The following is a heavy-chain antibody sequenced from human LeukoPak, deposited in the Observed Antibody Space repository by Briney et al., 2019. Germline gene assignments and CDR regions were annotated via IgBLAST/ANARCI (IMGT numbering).Heavy chain of an antibody. J-gene: IGHJ4*02. CDR3: VVVPAAILAGLDY. CDR1: GYTFTGYY. CDR2: INPNSGGT. Sequence: ASLKVSCKASGYTFTGYYMHCVRQAPGQGLECMGWINPNSGGTNYAQKFQSMVTMTRDTSISTAYMELSRLRSDDTAVYYCVVVPAAILAGLDYWGQGTLVTVAS. V-gene: IGHV1-2*02. D-gene: IGHD2-2*02.